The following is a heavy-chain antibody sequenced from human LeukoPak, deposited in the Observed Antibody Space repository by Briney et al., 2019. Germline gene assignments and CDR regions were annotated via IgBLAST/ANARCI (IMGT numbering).Heavy chain of an antibody. D-gene: IGHD1-1*01. CDR3: ARDKIEGPTKLDY. J-gene: IGHJ4*02. Sequence: GGSLRLSCAASGFTFSSYWMSWVRQAPGKGPEWVANIKQDESEKYVDSLKGRFTISRDNAKNSLYLQMNSLRAEDTAVYYCARDKIEGPTKLDYWGQGILVTVSS. V-gene: IGHV3-7*01. CDR2: IKQDESEK. CDR1: GFTFSSYW.